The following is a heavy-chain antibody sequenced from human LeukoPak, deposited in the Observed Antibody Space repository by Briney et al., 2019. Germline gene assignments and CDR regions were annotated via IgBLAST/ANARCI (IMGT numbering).Heavy chain of an antibody. V-gene: IGHV3-30*18. D-gene: IGHD3-10*01. J-gene: IGHJ3*02. Sequence: GGTLRLSCAASGFTFSTYGMHWVRQAPGKGLEWVAIISYDGSEKYYADSVKGRFTISRDNSKNTLYLQMNSLRAEDTAVYYCAKDFGEAAFDIWGQGTMVTVS. CDR1: GFTFSTYG. CDR3: AKDFGEAAFDI. CDR2: ISYDGSEK.